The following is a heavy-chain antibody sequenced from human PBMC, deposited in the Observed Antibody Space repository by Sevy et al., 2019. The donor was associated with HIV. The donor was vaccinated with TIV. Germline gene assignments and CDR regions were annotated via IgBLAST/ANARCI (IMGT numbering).Heavy chain of an antibody. Sequence: GGSLRLSCAASGFTFSSYSMNWVRRAPGKGLEWVSYISSSSSTIYYADSVKGRFTISRDNAKNSLYLQMNSLRDEDTAVYYCTRANLGYCSGGSCSTFGYWGQGTLVTVSS. V-gene: IGHV3-48*02. CDR3: TRANLGYCSGGSCSTFGY. D-gene: IGHD2-15*01. J-gene: IGHJ4*02. CDR1: GFTFSSYS. CDR2: ISSSSSTI.